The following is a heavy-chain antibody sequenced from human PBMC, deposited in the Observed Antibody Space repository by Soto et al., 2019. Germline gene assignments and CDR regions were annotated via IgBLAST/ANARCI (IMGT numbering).Heavy chain of an antibody. CDR2: ISYDGSNK. V-gene: IGHV3-30*18. CDR3: AKELTIVGAFDAFDI. Sequence: LRLSCAASGFTFSSYGMHWVRQAPGKGLEWVAVISYDGSNKYYADSVKGRFTISRDNSKNTLYLQMNSLRAEDTAVYYCAKELTIVGAFDAFDIWGQGTMVTVSS. D-gene: IGHD1-26*01. CDR1: GFTFSSYG. J-gene: IGHJ3*02.